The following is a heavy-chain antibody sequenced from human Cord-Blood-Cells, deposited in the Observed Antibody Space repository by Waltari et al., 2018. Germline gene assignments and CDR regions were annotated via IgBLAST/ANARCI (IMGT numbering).Heavy chain of an antibody. V-gene: IGHV3-43*01. Sequence: EVQLVESGGVVVQPGGSLRLSRAASGFTFDDYTMHWVRQAPGKGLEWVSLISWDGGSTYYADSVKGRFTISRDNSKNSLYLQMNSLRTEDTALYYCAKDKYSSSSGYFQHWGQGTLVTVSS. J-gene: IGHJ1*01. D-gene: IGHD6-6*01. CDR1: GFTFDDYT. CDR3: AKDKYSSSSGYFQH. CDR2: ISWDGGST.